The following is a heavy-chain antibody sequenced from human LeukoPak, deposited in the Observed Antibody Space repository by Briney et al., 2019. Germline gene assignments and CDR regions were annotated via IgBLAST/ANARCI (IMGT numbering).Heavy chain of an antibody. D-gene: IGHD2-2*01. CDR2: IYYSGST. CDR3: ARVVPAAEITNWFDP. Sequence: SETLSLTCAVSGYSISSSNWWGWIRQPPGKGLEWIGYIYYSGSTYYNPSLKSRVTMSVDTSKNQFSLKLSSVTAVDRAVYYCARVVPAAEITNWFDPWGQGTLVTVSS. V-gene: IGHV4-28*03. J-gene: IGHJ5*02. CDR1: GYSISSSNW.